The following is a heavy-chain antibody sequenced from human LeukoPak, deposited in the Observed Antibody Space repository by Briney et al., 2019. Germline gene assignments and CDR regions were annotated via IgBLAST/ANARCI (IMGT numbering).Heavy chain of an antibody. V-gene: IGHV3-21*01. Sequence: GGSLRLSCAASGFTFSSYSMNWVRQAPGRGLEWVSSISSSSSYIYYADSVKGRFTISRDNAKNSLYLQMNSLRAEGTAVYYCASDTSAFYDSSGYSYWGQGTLVTVSS. CDR3: ASDTSAFYDSSGYSY. CDR2: ISSSSSYI. J-gene: IGHJ4*02. CDR1: GFTFSSYS. D-gene: IGHD3-22*01.